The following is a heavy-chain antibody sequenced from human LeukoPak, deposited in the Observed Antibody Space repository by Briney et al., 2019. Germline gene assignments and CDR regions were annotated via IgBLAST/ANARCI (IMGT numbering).Heavy chain of an antibody. CDR1: GGSISSYY. Sequence: SETLSLTCTVSGGSISSYYWSWIRQPPGRGLEWIGYIYYSGRTTYNPSLKSRLTISLDTSKNQFSLTLSSVTAADTAVYYCAGDYSSASYRFDYWGQGTLVGVSS. CDR2: IYYSGRT. D-gene: IGHD3-10*01. V-gene: IGHV4-59*12. CDR3: AGDYSSASYRFDY. J-gene: IGHJ4*02.